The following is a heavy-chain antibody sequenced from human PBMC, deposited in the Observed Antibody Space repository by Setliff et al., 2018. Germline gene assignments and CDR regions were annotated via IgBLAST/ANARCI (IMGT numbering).Heavy chain of an antibody. V-gene: IGHV4-4*02. J-gene: IGHJ6*04. Sequence: LSLTCAVSGGSISSSNWWSWVRQPPGKGLEWIGKIDYRGSTRYNPSLETRVSMSVDTSKNQFSLRLTSVTDADTAVYYCAMDQGVVWGKGTTVTVSS. D-gene: IGHD2-2*03. CDR3: AMDQGVV. CDR1: GGSISSSNW. CDR2: IDYRGST.